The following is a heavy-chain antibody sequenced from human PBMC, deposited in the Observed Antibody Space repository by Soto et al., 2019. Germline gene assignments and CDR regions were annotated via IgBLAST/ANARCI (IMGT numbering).Heavy chain of an antibody. V-gene: IGHV4-59*08. CDR1: GGSISSYY. CDR2: IYYSGST. Sequence: SETLSLTCTVSGGSISSYYWSWIRQPPGKGLEWIGYIYYSGSTNYNPSLKSRVTISVDTSKNQFSLKLSSVTAADTAVYYCARHGSRYVEMATIWAMPDFDYWGQGTLVTVSS. CDR3: ARHGSRYVEMATIWAMPDFDY. J-gene: IGHJ4*02. D-gene: IGHD5-12*01.